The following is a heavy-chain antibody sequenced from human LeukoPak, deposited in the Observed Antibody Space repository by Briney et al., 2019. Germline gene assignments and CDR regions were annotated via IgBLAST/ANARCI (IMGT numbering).Heavy chain of an antibody. V-gene: IGHV1-2*06. CDR2: INPSSGDA. D-gene: IGHD6-19*01. Sequence: ASVKVSCKASGYTLTDHYMHWVRQAPGQGLERMGRINPSSGDANYAQRFQGRVFMTRDTSISTVYVELSSLRSDDTAVYYCARGAAVGQTRDYWGQGTLVTVSS. CDR3: ARGAAVGQTRDY. CDR1: GYTLTDHY. J-gene: IGHJ4*02.